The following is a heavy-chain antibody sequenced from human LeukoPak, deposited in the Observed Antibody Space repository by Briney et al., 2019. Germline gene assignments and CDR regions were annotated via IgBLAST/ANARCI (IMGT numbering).Heavy chain of an antibody. Sequence: GGSLRLSCAASGFTFSSYAMHWVRQAPGKGLEWVAVISYDGSNKYYADSVKGRFTISRDNSKNTLYLQMNSLRAEDTAVYYCASAYYGDYSSFDYWGQGTLATVSS. D-gene: IGHD4-17*01. CDR1: GFTFSSYA. V-gene: IGHV3-30-3*01. J-gene: IGHJ4*02. CDR3: ASAYYGDYSSFDY. CDR2: ISYDGSNK.